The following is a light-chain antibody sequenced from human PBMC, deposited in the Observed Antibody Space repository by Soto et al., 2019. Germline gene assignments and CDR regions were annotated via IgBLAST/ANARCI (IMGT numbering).Light chain of an antibody. CDR2: EAD. CDR1: SSDIGDYNY. CDR3: SSYTTTSTYV. V-gene: IGLV2-14*01. J-gene: IGLJ1*01. Sequence: LTQPASVSGSPGQSLTISCVGPSSDIGDYNYVSWYQQHPGQAPKLIIYEADNRPSGISTRFSGSKSGNTASLTISGLQAEDEADYYCSSYTTTSTYVSGAGTKVTVL.